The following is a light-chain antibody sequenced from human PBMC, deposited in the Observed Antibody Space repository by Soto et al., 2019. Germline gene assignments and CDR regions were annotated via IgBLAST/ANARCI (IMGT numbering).Light chain of an antibody. V-gene: IGKV1-12*01. J-gene: IGKJ1*01. CDR1: QAISRW. CDR2: AAS. CDR3: QQGNSFPWT. Sequence: DIQMTQSPSSVSASVGARVTITCRANQAISRWLAWYQQKPGKAPKLLISAASSLQSGVPSRFSGSGSGTDFTLTISSLQPEDFATYYCQQGNSFPWTFGQGTKVEIK.